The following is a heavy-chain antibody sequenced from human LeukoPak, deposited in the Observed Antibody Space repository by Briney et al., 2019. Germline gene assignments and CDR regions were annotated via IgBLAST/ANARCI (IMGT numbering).Heavy chain of an antibody. D-gene: IGHD3-10*01. J-gene: IGHJ4*02. CDR1: GFTFSSYW. CDR2: IKQDGSEK. CDR3: ARDRPYYYGSGSYFSDF. Sequence: PGGSLRLSCAASGFTFSSYWMSWVRQAPGKGLEWVANIKQDGSEKYYVDSVKGRFTISRDNAKNSLYLQMNSLRAEDTAMYYCARDRPYYYGSGSYFSDFWGQGTLATVSS. V-gene: IGHV3-7*01.